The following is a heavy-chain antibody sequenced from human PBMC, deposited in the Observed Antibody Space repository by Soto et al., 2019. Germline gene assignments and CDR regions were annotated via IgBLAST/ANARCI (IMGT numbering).Heavy chain of an antibody. CDR2: INPNSGGT. Sequence: GASVKVSCKASGYTFTGYYMHWVRQAPGQGLEWMGWINPNSGGTNYAQKFQGWVTMTRDTSISTAYMELSRLRSDDTAVYYCARSPFKAYYYDSSGYYPIYFDYWGQGTLVTVSS. J-gene: IGHJ4*02. D-gene: IGHD3-22*01. CDR1: GYTFTGYY. V-gene: IGHV1-2*04. CDR3: ARSPFKAYYYDSSGYYPIYFDY.